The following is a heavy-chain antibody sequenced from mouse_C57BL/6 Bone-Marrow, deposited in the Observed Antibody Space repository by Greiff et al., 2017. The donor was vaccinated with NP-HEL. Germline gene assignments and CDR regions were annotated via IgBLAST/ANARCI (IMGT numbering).Heavy chain of an antibody. J-gene: IGHJ1*03. CDR1: GFNIKDDY. V-gene: IGHV14-4*01. D-gene: IGHD2-3*01. Sequence: VQLQQSGAELVRPGASVKLSCTASGFNIKDDYMHWVKQRPEQGLEWIGWIDPENGDTEYASKFQGKATITADTSSNTAYLQLSSLTSEDTAVYYCTTDDYWYFDVWGTGTTVTVSS. CDR2: IDPENGDT. CDR3: TTDDYWYFDV.